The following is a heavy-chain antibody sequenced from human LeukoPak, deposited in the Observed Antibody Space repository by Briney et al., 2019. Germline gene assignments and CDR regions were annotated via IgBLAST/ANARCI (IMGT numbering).Heavy chain of an antibody. Sequence: GGSLRLSCAASGFTFSSYAMHWVRQAPGKGLEWVAVISYDGSNKYYADSVKGRFTISRDNSKNTLYLQMNSLRDEDAAVYYCARDIAVAGTIDYWGQGTLVTVSS. D-gene: IGHD6-19*01. CDR3: ARDIAVAGTIDY. J-gene: IGHJ4*02. V-gene: IGHV3-30-3*01. CDR2: ISYDGSNK. CDR1: GFTFSSYA.